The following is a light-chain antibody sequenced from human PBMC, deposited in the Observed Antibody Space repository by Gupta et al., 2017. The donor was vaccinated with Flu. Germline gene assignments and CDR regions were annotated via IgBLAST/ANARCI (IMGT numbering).Light chain of an antibody. V-gene: IGLV3-1*01. CDR3: QAWDGSSVV. J-gene: IGLJ2*01. CDR1: KLGDHF. CDR2: QDT. Sequence: SYEMSQPPSLSVSPGQTARTFCSGDKLGDHFTSWYQQTAGQSPILVIYQDTERPSGIPERFSGSNSGNTAILTISAAQATDEADFYCQAWDGSSVVFGGGTKLTVL.